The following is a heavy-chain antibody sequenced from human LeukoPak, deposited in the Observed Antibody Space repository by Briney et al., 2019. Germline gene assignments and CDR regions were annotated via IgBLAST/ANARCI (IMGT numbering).Heavy chain of an antibody. Sequence: GGSLRLSCAASGFTFSNAWMNWVRQAPGKGLEWVSYISSSGSTIYYADSVKGRFTISRDNAKNSLYLQMNSLRAEDTPVYYCARDCGGGSCYGPYDAFDIWGQGTMVTVSS. CDR2: ISSSGSTI. CDR3: ARDCGGGSCYGPYDAFDI. CDR1: GFTFSNAW. J-gene: IGHJ3*02. V-gene: IGHV3-48*04. D-gene: IGHD2-15*01.